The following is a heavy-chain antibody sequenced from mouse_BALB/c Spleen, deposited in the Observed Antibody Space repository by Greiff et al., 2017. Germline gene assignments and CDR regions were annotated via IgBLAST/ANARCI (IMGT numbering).Heavy chain of an antibody. J-gene: IGHJ3*01. CDR1: GFTFSSYT. V-gene: IGHV5-12-2*01. Sequence: EVQVVESGGGLVQPGGSLKLSCAASGFTFSSYTMSWVRQTPEKRLEWVAYISNGGGSTYYPDTVKGRFTISRDNAKNTLYLQMSSLKSEDTAMYYCASYTETSWFAYWGQGTLVTVSA. CDR2: ISNGGGST. CDR3: ASYTETSWFAY.